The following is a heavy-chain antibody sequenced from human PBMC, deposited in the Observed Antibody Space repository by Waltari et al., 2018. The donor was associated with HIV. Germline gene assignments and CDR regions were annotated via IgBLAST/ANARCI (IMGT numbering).Heavy chain of an antibody. CDR3: ARTAPLWVVVVTTGLDY. D-gene: IGHD3-22*01. Sequence: QVQLVQSGAEVKKPGASVKVSCTASGYTFTRYGISWVRQAEGKGLEWMGWISAYNGNTNYAQKLQGRVTMTTDTSTSTAYMELRSLRSDDTAVYYCARTAPLWVVVVTTGLDYWGQGTLVTVSS. CDR2: ISAYNGNT. J-gene: IGHJ4*02. V-gene: IGHV1-18*01. CDR1: GYTFTRYG.